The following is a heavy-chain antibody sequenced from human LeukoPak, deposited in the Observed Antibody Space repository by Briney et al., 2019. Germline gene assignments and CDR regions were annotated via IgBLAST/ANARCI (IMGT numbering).Heavy chain of an antibody. V-gene: IGHV4-31*03. J-gene: IGHJ6*02. D-gene: IGHD5-12*01. Sequence: SETLSLTCTVSGGSISSGGYSWSWIRQHPGKGLEWIGYIYYSGSTYYNPSLKSRVTISVDTSKNQFSLKLSSVTAADTAVYYCAREREIYSGYDYAYYYYYGMGVWGQGTTVTVSS. CDR1: GGSISSGGYS. CDR3: AREREIYSGYDYAYYYYYGMGV. CDR2: IYYSGST.